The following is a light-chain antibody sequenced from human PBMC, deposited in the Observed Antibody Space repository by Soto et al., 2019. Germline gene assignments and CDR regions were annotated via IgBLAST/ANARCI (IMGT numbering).Light chain of an antibody. CDR1: SSDVGSYNL. V-gene: IGLV2-23*02. Sequence: QSVLTQPASVSGSPGQSITISCTGTSSDVGSYNLVSWYQQHPGKAPKLMISEVSKRPSGISDRFSGSKSGSTASLTISGLQAEDEADYYCCSYAGTCTHTGFGGGTQLTV. CDR2: EVS. CDR3: CSYAGTCTHTG. J-gene: IGLJ7*01.